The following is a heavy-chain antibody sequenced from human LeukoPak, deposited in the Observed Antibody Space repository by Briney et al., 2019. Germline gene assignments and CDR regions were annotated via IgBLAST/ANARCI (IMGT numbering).Heavy chain of an antibody. CDR3: ARDANIAARYYYYMDV. Sequence: GGSLRLSCAASGFTFSSHSMNWVRQAPGKGLEWVSSISSSSSYIYQADSVKGRFTFSRDNVKNSLYLQMNSLRAEDTAVYYCARDANIAARYYYYMDVWGKGTTVTVSS. CDR2: ISSSSSYI. J-gene: IGHJ6*03. V-gene: IGHV3-21*01. CDR1: GFTFSSHS. D-gene: IGHD6-6*01.